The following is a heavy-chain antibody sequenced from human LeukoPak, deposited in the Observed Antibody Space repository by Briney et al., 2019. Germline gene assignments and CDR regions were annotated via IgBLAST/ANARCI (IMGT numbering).Heavy chain of an antibody. D-gene: IGHD3-10*01. CDR2: IYPGDSDT. Sequence: GGPLEISWKGSGYPFTSYWIGWVRQLPGKGLEWRGIIYPGDSDTRYSPSFQGQVTISADKSISTAYLQWSSLKASDTAMYYCARHVWFGELLDYWGQGTLVTVSS. CDR3: ARHVWFGELLDY. CDR1: GYPFTSYW. J-gene: IGHJ4*02. V-gene: IGHV5-51*01.